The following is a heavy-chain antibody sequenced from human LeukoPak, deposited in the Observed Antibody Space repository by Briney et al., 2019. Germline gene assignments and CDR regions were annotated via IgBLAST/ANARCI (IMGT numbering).Heavy chain of an antibody. D-gene: IGHD6-13*01. J-gene: IGHJ4*02. Sequence: PGGSLRLSCAASGFTFDDYAMHWVRQAPGKGLEWVSGISWNSGSIGYADSVKGRFTISRDNAKNSLYLQMNSLRAEDTALYYCAKDSSSWYSPYFDYWGQGTLVTVSS. V-gene: IGHV3-9*01. CDR2: ISWNSGSI. CDR3: AKDSSSWYSPYFDY. CDR1: GFTFDDYA.